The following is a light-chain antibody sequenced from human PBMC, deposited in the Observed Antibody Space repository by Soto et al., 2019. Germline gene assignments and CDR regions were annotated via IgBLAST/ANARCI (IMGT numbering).Light chain of an antibody. CDR1: QSVGNS. J-gene: IGKJ2*01. CDR3: QQYKNWYT. V-gene: IGKV3-15*01. CDR2: GAS. Sequence: EIVMTQSPVTLSVSPGERATLSCRASQSVGNSLAWYQQKPGQAPRVLFHGASTRATGIPARFSGSGSGTEFTLTISSLQSEDSAVYYCQQYKNWYTFGQGTKLEIK.